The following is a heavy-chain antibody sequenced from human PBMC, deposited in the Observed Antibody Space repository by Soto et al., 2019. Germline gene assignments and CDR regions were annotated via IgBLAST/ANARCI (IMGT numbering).Heavy chain of an antibody. CDR1: GYTFTTYG. Sequence: QIQLVQSGPEVKKPGASVKVSCKASGYTFTTYGISWVRQAPGQGLEWMGWISGYNGQTTYAQKFRGRVTITTDTATGTADMEMRSLRSDDTTRYYCARDGRKERWVERLNAMDVWGEGTTVTVAS. CDR3: ARDGRKERWVERLNAMDV. D-gene: IGHD1-26*01. CDR2: ISGYNGQT. V-gene: IGHV1-18*01. J-gene: IGHJ6*01.